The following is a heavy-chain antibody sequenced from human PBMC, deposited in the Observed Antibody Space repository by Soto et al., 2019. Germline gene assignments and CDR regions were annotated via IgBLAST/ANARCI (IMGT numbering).Heavy chain of an antibody. D-gene: IGHD3-22*01. Sequence: PGGSLRLSCAASGFTFSSYDMHWVRQATGEGLEWVSAIGTAGDTYYPGSVKGRFTISRENAKNSLYLQMNSLRAGDTAVYYCARASYYYDSSGSPAFDYWGQGTLVTVSS. V-gene: IGHV3-13*01. CDR2: IGTAGDT. CDR3: ARASYYYDSSGSPAFDY. CDR1: GFTFSSYD. J-gene: IGHJ4*02.